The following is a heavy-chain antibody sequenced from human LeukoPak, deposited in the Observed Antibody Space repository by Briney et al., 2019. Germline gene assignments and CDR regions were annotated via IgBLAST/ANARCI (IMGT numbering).Heavy chain of an antibody. Sequence: PGGSLRLSCAASGFTFSSYSMNWVRQAPGKGLEWVANIRQDGGDKYYADSVKGRFTISRDNAKNSLYLQMNSLRAEDTAVYSCARVIVTVPGQSDYFDYWGQGTLVTFSS. CDR3: ARVIVTVPGQSDYFDY. J-gene: IGHJ4*02. CDR1: GFTFSSYS. CDR2: IRQDGGDK. V-gene: IGHV3-7*03. D-gene: IGHD2/OR15-2a*01.